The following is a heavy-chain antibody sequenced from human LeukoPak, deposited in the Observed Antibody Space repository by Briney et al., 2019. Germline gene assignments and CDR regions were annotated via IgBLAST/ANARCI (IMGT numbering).Heavy chain of an antibody. CDR3: ARDRIVATIGQVFDP. J-gene: IGHJ5*02. V-gene: IGHV4-61*02. Sequence: PSETLSLTCTVSGGSISSGSYYWSSIRQPAGKGLEWIGRIYTSGSTNYNPSLKSRVTISVDTSKNQFSLKLSSVTAADTAVYYCARDRIVATIGQVFDPWGQGTLVTVSS. D-gene: IGHD5-12*01. CDR2: IYTSGST. CDR1: GGSISSGSYY.